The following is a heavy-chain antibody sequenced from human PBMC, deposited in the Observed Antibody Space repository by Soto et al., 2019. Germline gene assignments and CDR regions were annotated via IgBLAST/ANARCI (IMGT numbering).Heavy chain of an antibody. V-gene: IGHV3-30-3*01. Sequence: GGSLRLSCAASGFTFSSYAMHWVRQAPGKGLEWVAVISYDGSNKYYADSVKGRFTISRDNSKNTLYLQMNSLRAEDTAVYYCARDRSRYSGYVTWGQGTLVTVSS. CDR3: ARDRSRYSGYVT. J-gene: IGHJ5*02. CDR2: ISYDGSNK. CDR1: GFTFSSYA. D-gene: IGHD5-12*01.